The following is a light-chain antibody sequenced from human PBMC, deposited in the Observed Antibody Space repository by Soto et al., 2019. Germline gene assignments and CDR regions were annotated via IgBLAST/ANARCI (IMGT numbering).Light chain of an antibody. CDR1: ETTALY. CDR3: QQSYNTPFT. Sequence: DIEMTQSPPSLSASVGDRVTITCRASETTALYLNWYQQKPGKAPKLLIRAASRLETGVPARFSGSGSGTAFTLTITALQPEDVATYYCQQSYNTPFTFGRGTTVDV. CDR2: AAS. V-gene: IGKV1-39*01. J-gene: IGKJ3*01.